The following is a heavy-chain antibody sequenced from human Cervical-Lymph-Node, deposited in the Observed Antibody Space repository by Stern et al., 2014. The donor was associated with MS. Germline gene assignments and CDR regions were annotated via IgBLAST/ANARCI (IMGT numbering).Heavy chain of an antibody. CDR1: GGTFSSDA. Sequence: VQLVESGAEVKKPGSSMKVSCKASGGTFSSDAIGWVRQAPGQGLEWMGGIIPIFETANYAQKFQGRVTITADQSTKTAYLELSSLTSGDTAMYFYASGTRSSWYFDFWGQGTLVTVST. CDR2: IIPIFETA. D-gene: IGHD6-13*01. CDR3: ASGTRSSWYFDF. J-gene: IGHJ4*02. V-gene: IGHV1-69*01.